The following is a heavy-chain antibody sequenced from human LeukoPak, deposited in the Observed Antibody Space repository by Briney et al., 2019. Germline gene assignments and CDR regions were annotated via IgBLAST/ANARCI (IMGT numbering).Heavy chain of an antibody. J-gene: IGHJ6*04. CDR2: IIPIFGTA. CDR3: AREWGGYCSSTSCYGMDV. D-gene: IGHD2-2*01. V-gene: IGHV1-69*01. CDR1: GGTFSSYA. Sequence: ASVKVSCTASGGTFSSYAISWARQAPGQGLEWMGGIIPIFGTANYAQKFQGRVTITADESTSTAYMELSSLRSEDTAVYYCAREWGGYCSSTSCYGMDVWGKGTTVTVSS.